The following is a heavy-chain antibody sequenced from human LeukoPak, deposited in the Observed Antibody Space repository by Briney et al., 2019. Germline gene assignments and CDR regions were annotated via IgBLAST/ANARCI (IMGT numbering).Heavy chain of an antibody. V-gene: IGHV3-7*02. J-gene: IGHJ4*02. Sequence: GGSLRLSCATSGFTFRNYWMSWVRQAPGKGLEWVANINQDGDEKYYVDSLKGRFTVSRGNAKNLVYLQMNSLRAEDTAVYYRARPYDSNRDHSGYGYWGRGTLVTVSS. D-gene: IGHD5-12*01. CDR3: ARPYDSNRDHSGYGY. CDR1: GFTFRNYW. CDR2: INQDGDEK.